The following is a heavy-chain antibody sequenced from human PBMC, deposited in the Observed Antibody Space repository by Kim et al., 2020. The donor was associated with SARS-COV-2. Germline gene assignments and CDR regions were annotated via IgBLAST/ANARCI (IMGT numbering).Heavy chain of an antibody. J-gene: IGHJ4*02. CDR3: ARTPLFYDSAYFDY. V-gene: IGHV3-66*01. D-gene: IGHD3-22*01. Sequence: SPDSAKGRFTNSRANSKSTLYLPMNSLRAEDTAVYYCARTPLFYDSAYFDYWGQGTLVTVSS.